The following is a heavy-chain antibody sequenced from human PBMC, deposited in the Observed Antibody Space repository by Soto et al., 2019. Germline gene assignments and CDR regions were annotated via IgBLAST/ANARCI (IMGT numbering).Heavy chain of an antibody. Sequence: PSETLSLTCTVSGGSVSSGAYYWTWIRQRPGKGLEWIGYIYYSGSTYYSPSLKSRLSISLDTSKNQFSLRLSSVTAAETAMYYCARARLRAVYAFDIWGQGTMVTVSS. CDR3: ARARLRAVYAFDI. V-gene: IGHV4-31*03. D-gene: IGHD5-12*01. CDR1: GGSVSSGAYY. J-gene: IGHJ3*02. CDR2: IYYSGST.